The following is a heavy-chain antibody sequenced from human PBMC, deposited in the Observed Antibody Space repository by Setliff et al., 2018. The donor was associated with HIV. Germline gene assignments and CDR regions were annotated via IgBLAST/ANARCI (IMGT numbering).Heavy chain of an antibody. CDR1: GGRFSSCA. J-gene: IGHJ6*03. CDR2: IIPMFGSA. V-gene: IGHV1-69*13. D-gene: IGHD3-10*01. CDR3: ARGTDGDYYYYMDV. Sequence: SVKVSCKASGGRFSSCAMSWVRQAPGQGLEWMGGIIPMFGSANYAQKFQGRVTITADGSTRTVYMVLSSLRSEDTAVYYCARGTDGDYYYYMDVWGKGTTVTVSS.